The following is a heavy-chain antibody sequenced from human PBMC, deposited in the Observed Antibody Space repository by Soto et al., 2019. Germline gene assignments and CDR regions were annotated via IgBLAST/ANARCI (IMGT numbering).Heavy chain of an antibody. V-gene: IGHV4-31*03. CDR1: GGSISSGGYY. CDR2: IYYSGST. Sequence: SETLSLTCTVSGGSISSGGYYWSWIRQHPGKGLEWIGYIYYSGSTYYNPSLKSRVTISVDTSKNQFSLKLSSVTAADTAVYYCTRAGMNYDNEDAFDIWGQGTMVTVSS. J-gene: IGHJ3*02. CDR3: TRAGMNYDNEDAFDI. D-gene: IGHD1-7*01.